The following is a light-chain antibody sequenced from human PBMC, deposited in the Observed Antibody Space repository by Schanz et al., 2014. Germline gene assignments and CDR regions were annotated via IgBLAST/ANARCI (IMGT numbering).Light chain of an antibody. CDR1: SSDVGGYNY. Sequence: QSALTQPPSASGSPGQSVTISCTGTSSDVGGYNYVSWYQQHPGKAPKLMIYEVSKRPSGVPDRFSGSKSGNTASLTVSGLQAEDEADYYCGSYAGNINWVFGGGTKVTVL. CDR2: EVS. J-gene: IGLJ3*02. CDR3: GSYAGNINWV. V-gene: IGLV2-8*01.